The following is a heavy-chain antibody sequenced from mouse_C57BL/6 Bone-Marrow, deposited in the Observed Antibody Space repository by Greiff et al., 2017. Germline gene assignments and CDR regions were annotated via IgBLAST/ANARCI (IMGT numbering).Heavy chain of an antibody. CDR2: IHPNSGST. CDR3: AGCSPYAMDY. D-gene: IGHD1-1*01. Sequence: VQLQQPGAELVKPGASVKLSCKASGYTFTSYWMHWVKQRPGQGLEWIGMIHPNSGSTNYNEKFKRKATLTVDKSSSTAYMQLSSLTSVDSAVYYCAGCSPYAMDYWGQGTSVTVSS. V-gene: IGHV1-64*01. CDR1: GYTFTSYW. J-gene: IGHJ4*01.